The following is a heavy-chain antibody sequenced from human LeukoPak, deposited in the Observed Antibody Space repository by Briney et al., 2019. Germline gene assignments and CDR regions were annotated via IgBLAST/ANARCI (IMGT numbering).Heavy chain of an antibody. CDR3: ARGAMAPDY. CDR2: INHSGST. V-gene: IGHV4-34*01. Sequence: PSETLSLTCAVYGGSFSGYYWSWIRQPPGKGLEWIGEINHSGSTNYNPSLKSRVTISVDTSKNQFSLKRSSVTAADTAVYYCARGAMAPDYWGQGTLVTVSS. J-gene: IGHJ4*02. CDR1: GGSFSGYY. D-gene: IGHD5-18*01.